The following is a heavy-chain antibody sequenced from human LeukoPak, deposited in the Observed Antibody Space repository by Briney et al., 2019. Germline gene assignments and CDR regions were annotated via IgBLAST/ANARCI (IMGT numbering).Heavy chain of an antibody. J-gene: IGHJ5*02. V-gene: IGHV4-34*01. CDR1: GGSFSGYY. CDR3: ARRRGYCSSTSCSLNWFGP. D-gene: IGHD2-2*01. Sequence: SETLSLTCAVYGGSFSGYYWSWIRQPPGKGLEWIGEINHSGSTNYNPSLKSRVTISVDTSKNQFSLKLSSVTAADTAVYYCARRRGYCSSTSCSLNWFGPWGQGTLVTVSS. CDR2: INHSGST.